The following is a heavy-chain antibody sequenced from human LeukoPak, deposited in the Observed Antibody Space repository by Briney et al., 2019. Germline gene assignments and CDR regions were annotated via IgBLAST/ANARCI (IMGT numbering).Heavy chain of an antibody. CDR2: ISGSGISI. D-gene: IGHD1-26*01. V-gene: IGHV3-23*01. J-gene: IGHJ4*02. CDR3: AKNFGSTGSYEY. Sequence: GGSLRLSRAASGFTFSSSAMTWVRQAAGKGLEWVSAISGSGISIYYADSVKGRFTISRDNSKNTLYLQMNSLRAEDTAVYYCAKNFGSTGSYEYWGQGTLVTVSS. CDR1: GFTFSSSA.